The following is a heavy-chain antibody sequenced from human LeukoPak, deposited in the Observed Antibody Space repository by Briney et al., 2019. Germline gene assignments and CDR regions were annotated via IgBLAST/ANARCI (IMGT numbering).Heavy chain of an antibody. J-gene: IGHJ4*02. D-gene: IGHD3-9*01. Sequence: GGSLRLSCAASGFTFTSYAMNWVRQAPGKGLEWVSFISGSGGRTYHADSVRGRFTISRDTSKDTLYLQMNSLRAEDTAVYYCAKVGYYDILTGPDYWGQGTLVIVSS. CDR3: AKVGYYDILTGPDY. CDR2: ISGSGGRT. V-gene: IGHV3-23*01. CDR1: GFTFTSYA.